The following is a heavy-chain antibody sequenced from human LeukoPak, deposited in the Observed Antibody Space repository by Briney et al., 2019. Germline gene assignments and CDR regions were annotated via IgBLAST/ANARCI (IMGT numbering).Heavy chain of an antibody. Sequence: PSETLSLTCTVSGGSISSYYWSWIRQPPGKGLEWIGYIYYSGSTNYNPSLKSRVTISVDTSKNQFSLKLSSVTAADTAVYYCARLSDGFWRGYYLDYWGQGTLVTVSS. CDR1: GGSISSYY. CDR3: ARLSDGFWRGYYLDY. D-gene: IGHD3-3*01. J-gene: IGHJ4*02. V-gene: IGHV4-59*01. CDR2: IYYSGST.